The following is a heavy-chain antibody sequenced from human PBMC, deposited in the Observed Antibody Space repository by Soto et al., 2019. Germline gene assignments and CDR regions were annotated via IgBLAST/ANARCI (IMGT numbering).Heavy chain of an antibody. CDR3: ARTQFRVTVLKDQPPAFDI. CDR2: IYYSGST. CDR1: GGSISSGDYY. D-gene: IGHD3-9*01. Sequence: QVQVQESGPGLVKPSQTLSLTCTVSGGSISSGDYYWSWIRQPPGKGLEWIGYIYYSGSTYYSPSLETRVPISVDPSKSQFRLKLSSLTAAVTAGYYFARTQFRVTVLKDQPPAFDIWGQGTMVTDYS. V-gene: IGHV4-30-4*01. J-gene: IGHJ3*02.